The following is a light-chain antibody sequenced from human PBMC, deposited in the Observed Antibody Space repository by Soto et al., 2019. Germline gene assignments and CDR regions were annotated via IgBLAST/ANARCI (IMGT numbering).Light chain of an antibody. Sequence: EIVLTQSPLSLPVTPGEPASISCRSSQNLLHSNGYNYLNWYLQKPGQSPQLLIYLGSNRASGVPDRFSGSGSGTDFTPTINRVEAEDVGLYFCAQGLATPFTFGGGIKVEIK. J-gene: IGKJ4*01. CDR3: AQGLATPFT. V-gene: IGKV2-28*01. CDR2: LGS. CDR1: QNLLHSNGYNY.